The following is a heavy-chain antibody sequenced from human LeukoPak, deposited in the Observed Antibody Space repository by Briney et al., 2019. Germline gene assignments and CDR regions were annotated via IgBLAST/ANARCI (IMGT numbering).Heavy chain of an antibody. CDR1: GFTFSGYP. V-gene: IGHV3-66*04. D-gene: IGHD3-10*01. J-gene: IGHJ4*02. CDR2: IYSGGST. CDR3: ARQGRY. Sequence: GKSLRLSCAASGFTFSGYPIHWVRQAPGKGLEWVSVIYSGGSTYYADSVKGRFTISRDNSKNTLYLQMNSLRAEDTAVYYCARQGRYWGQGTLVTVSS.